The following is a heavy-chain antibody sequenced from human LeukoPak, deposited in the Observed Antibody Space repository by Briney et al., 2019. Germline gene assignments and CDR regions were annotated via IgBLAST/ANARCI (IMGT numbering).Heavy chain of an antibody. J-gene: IGHJ4*02. Sequence: SGGSLRLSCAASGFTFSSYLMSWVRQAPGKGLEWVANINQDGSEKYYVDSVKGRFTISRDNAKNSLYLQMNSLRAEDTAVYYCARDFPYYYDTSGYYSDYWGQGTLVTVSS. V-gene: IGHV3-7*01. CDR1: GFTFSSYL. CDR3: ARDFPYYYDTSGYYSDY. D-gene: IGHD3-22*01. CDR2: INQDGSEK.